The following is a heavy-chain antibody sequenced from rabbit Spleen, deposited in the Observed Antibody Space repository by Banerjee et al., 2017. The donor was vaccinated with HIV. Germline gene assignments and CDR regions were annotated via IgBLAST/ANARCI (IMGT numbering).Heavy chain of an antibody. Sequence: QEQLVESGGGLVQPGGSLKLSCKASGFDLSTYGVSWVRQAPGKGLEWIACIYASRSNTTYYASWAKGRFTISKTSSTTVTLQMTSLTAADTATYFCARNGAGSNYAFNLWGQGTLVTVS. D-gene: IGHD8-1*01. CDR3: ARNGAGSNYAFNL. CDR1: GFDLSTYG. CDR2: IYASRSNTT. V-gene: IGHV1S45*01. J-gene: IGHJ4*01.